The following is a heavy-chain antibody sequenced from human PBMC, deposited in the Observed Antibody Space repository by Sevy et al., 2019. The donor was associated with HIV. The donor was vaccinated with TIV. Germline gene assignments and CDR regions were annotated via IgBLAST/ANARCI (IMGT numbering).Heavy chain of an antibody. D-gene: IGHD3-22*01. Sequence: GGSLRLSCAASGFTFSDYYMSWIRQAPGKGLEWVSYISSSGSTIYYADSVKGRFTISRDNAKNSLYLQMNSLRAEDTAVYYCAGDLRYYYDSSPFDPWGQGTLVTVSS. CDR1: GFTFSDYY. J-gene: IGHJ5*02. CDR3: AGDLRYYYDSSPFDP. V-gene: IGHV3-11*01. CDR2: ISSSGSTI.